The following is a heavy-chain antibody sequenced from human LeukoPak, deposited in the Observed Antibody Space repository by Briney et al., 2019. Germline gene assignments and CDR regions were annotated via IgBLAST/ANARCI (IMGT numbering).Heavy chain of an antibody. Sequence: ESGPTLVHPTQPLTLTCTFSGFSLSTSGVGVGWIRQPPGKALEWLALIYWDDDKRYSPSLKSRLTITKDTSKNQVVLTMTNMDPVDTATYYCAHRPSLVVVPDANNWFDPWGQGTLVTVSS. V-gene: IGHV2-5*02. CDR1: GFSLSTSGVG. CDR3: AHRPSLVVVPDANNWFDP. D-gene: IGHD2-2*01. CDR2: IYWDDDK. J-gene: IGHJ5*02.